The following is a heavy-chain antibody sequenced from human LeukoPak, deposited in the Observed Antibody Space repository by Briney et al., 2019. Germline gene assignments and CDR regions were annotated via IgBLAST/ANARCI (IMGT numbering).Heavy chain of an antibody. D-gene: IGHD1-26*01. Sequence: GESLKISCKGSGYSFTSYWIGWVRQMPGKGLEWRGIIYPGDSDPKYSPSFRGQVAISADKSVSTAYLQWSSLKASDTAMYYCARSPDLTEPFDYWGRGTLVTVSS. CDR1: GYSFTSYW. CDR3: ARSPDLTEPFDY. CDR2: IYPGDSDP. J-gene: IGHJ4*02. V-gene: IGHV5-51*01.